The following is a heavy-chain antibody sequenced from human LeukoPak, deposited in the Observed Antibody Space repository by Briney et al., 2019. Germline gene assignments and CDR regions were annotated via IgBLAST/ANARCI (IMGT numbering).Heavy chain of an antibody. Sequence: GGSLRLSCAASGFTFSSYGMHWVRQAPGKGLEWVAFIRYDGSNKYYADSVKGRFTISRDNSKNTLYLQMNSLRAEDTAVYYCAKDAGRRVYGGNSQYYWGQGTLVTVSS. CDR2: IRYDGSNK. J-gene: IGHJ4*02. CDR1: GFTFSSYG. D-gene: IGHD4-23*01. V-gene: IGHV3-30*02. CDR3: AKDAGRRVYGGNSQYY.